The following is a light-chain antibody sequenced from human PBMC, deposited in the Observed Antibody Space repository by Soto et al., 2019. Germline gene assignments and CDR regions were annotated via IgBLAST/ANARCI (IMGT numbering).Light chain of an antibody. CDR1: TTDVDGYDY. J-gene: IGLJ1*01. CDR3: TSYTGSAPLYV. CDR2: DVN. V-gene: IGLV2-14*03. Sequence: QSALTQPASVSGSPGQSITISCTGATTDVDGYDYVYWYQQHPGQAPKLMIFDVNNRPSGVSGRFSGSKSGDTASLTISGLQAEDDGDYYCTSYTGSAPLYVFGSGTKLTVL.